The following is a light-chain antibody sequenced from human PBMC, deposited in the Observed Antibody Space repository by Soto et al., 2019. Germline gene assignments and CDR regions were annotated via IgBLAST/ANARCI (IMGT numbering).Light chain of an antibody. J-gene: IGKJ1*01. CDR3: HQFDSSLT. V-gene: IGKV3-20*01. CDR1: QSVSTSF. CDR2: GTS. Sequence: EIVLTQSPGTLSLSPGDRATLSCRASQSVSTSFLAWYQQTPGQAPRLLIYGTSSRATGIPDRFSGSGSGTDFTLTISRLEPEDFAVYYCHQFDSSLTFGQGTTVDI.